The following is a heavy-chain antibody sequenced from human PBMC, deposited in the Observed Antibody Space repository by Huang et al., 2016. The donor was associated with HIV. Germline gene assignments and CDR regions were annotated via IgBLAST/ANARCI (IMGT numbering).Heavy chain of an antibody. CDR1: GFTFSTYN. CDR3: ARFGSYYYGSGSYLDAFDI. D-gene: IGHD3-10*01. J-gene: IGHJ3*02. Sequence: EVQLMESGGGLVQPGGSLRLSCAASGFTFSTYNMNWVRQAPGKGLECVSYITSSRGSTYYADSVKGRVTIARDKAKNSLYLQMNSLRAEETAVYYCARFGSYYYGSGSYLDAFDIWGQGTMVTVSS. V-gene: IGHV3-48*01. CDR2: ITSSRGST.